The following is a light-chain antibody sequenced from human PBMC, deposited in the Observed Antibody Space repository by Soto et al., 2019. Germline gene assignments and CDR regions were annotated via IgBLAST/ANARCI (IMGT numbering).Light chain of an antibody. CDR3: QQSYETPWT. CDR1: QSMRTY. V-gene: IGKV1-39*01. J-gene: IGKJ1*01. CDR2: NSS. Sequence: DIQMTQSPSSLSASIGDRVSITCRASQSMRTYLNWYQHKPGTVPKLLIYNSSTLQTGVPSRFSGSASGTGFTLTISSLQPEDFATYFCQQSYETPWTFGQGTKVDIK.